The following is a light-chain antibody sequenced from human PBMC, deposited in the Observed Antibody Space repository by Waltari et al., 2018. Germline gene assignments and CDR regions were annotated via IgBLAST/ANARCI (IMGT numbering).Light chain of an antibody. V-gene: IGKV3-20*01. CDR3: QQYATSPEA. Sequence: EIVLTQSPGTLSLSPGERATLSCRASQSVNNNYLAWYQQKPGHAPRLLIYGASTRATGIPDRFRGSGSGTDFTLTISRLEPEDFAAYYCQQYATSPEAFGGGTKVDIK. CDR1: QSVNNNY. CDR2: GAS. J-gene: IGKJ4*01.